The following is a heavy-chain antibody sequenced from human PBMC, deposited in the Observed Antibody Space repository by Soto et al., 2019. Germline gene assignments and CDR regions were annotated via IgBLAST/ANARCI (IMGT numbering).Heavy chain of an antibody. CDR2: ISGSGGST. CDR3: AKDFVDFEYSSSSGFDY. D-gene: IGHD6-6*01. CDR1: GFTFSSYA. V-gene: IGHV3-23*01. J-gene: IGHJ4*02. Sequence: LRLSCAASGFTFSSYAMSWVRQAPGKGLEWVSAISGSGGSTYYADSVKGRFTISRDNSKNTLYLQMNSLRAEDTAVYYCAKDFVDFEYSSSSGFDYWGQGTLVTSPQ.